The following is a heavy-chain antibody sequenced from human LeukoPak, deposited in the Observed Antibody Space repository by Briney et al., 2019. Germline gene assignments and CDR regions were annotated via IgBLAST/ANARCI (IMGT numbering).Heavy chain of an antibody. CDR2: IYYSGST. CDR3: ATTWAASGAKYFQH. D-gene: IGHD2-15*01. V-gene: IGHV4-59*01. J-gene: IGHJ1*01. CDR1: SGSISGYY. Sequence: SETLSLTCTVSSGSISGYYWSWIRQPPGKGLEWIGYIYYSGSTNYNPSLKSRVSISVDTSKNQFSLNLRSVTAADTAVYYCATTWAASGAKYFQHWGQGTLVTVSS.